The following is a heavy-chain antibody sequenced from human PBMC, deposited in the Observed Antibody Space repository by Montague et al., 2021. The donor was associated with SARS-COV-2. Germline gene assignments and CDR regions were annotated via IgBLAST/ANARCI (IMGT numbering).Heavy chain of an antibody. J-gene: IGHJ4*02. CDR2: ISSSGATI. V-gene: IGHV3-48*03. D-gene: IGHD2-8*01. CDR3: ATNKYCTLHDCLHGRHYFDH. CDR1: GFDFFNFD. Sequence: SLRLSCAASGFDFFNFDMAWVRQAPERGLEWISDISSSGATILYADSLKGRFTISRDNIQKSLYLQMNSLGAEDTAVYYCATNKYCTLHDCLHGRHYFDHWGQGTLVTVSS.